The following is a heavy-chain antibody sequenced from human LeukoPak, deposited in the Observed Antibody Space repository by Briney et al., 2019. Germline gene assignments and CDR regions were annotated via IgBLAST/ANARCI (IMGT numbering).Heavy chain of an antibody. Sequence: PSETLSLTCAVYGGSFSGYYWSWIRQPPGKGLEWIGEINHSGSTNYNPSLKSRVTISVDTSKNQLSVKLSSVTAADTAVYYCARAFTSPGGFDPWGQGTLVTVSS. V-gene: IGHV4-34*01. CDR1: GGSFSGYY. D-gene: IGHD3-16*01. J-gene: IGHJ5*02. CDR3: ARAFTSPGGFDP. CDR2: INHSGST.